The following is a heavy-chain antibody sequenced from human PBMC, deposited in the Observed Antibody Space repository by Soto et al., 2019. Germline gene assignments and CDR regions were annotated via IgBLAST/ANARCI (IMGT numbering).Heavy chain of an antibody. V-gene: IGHV1-18*01. CDR1: GYTFISYG. CDR3: ARRPPFSYGNYVTYYFDS. D-gene: IGHD3-16*01. J-gene: IGHJ4*02. CDR2: VSADSGNT. Sequence: QVQLVQSGAEVKKPGASVKVSCKASGYTFISYGISWVRQAPGQGLEWMGWVSADSGNTNYAQKLQGRVTMTTDTSTSTAYMELRSLKSDDTAMYYCARRPPFSYGNYVTYYFDSWGQGTLVTVS.